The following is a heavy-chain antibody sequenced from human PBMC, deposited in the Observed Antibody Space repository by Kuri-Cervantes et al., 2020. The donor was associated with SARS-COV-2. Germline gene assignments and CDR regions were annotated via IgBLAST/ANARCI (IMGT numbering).Heavy chain of an antibody. V-gene: IGHV3-21*01. CDR3: ARARISSGWYVGYYFDY. CDR1: EFTFSSYS. CDR2: ISSSSSYI. D-gene: IGHD6-19*01. Sequence: GESLKISCASSEFTFSSYSINWVRQPTGEGLERVSSISSSSSYIYAADSVRGQFTNSRDNANNSLYLQMSSLRAEDTAAYYCARARISSGWYVGYYFDYWGQGTLVTVSS. J-gene: IGHJ4*02.